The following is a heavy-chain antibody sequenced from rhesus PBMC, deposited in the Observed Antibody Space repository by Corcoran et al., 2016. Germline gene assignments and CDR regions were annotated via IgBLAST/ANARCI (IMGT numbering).Heavy chain of an antibody. Sequence: QVKLQQWGEGLVAPSETLSLTCAVYGDSITASYWPSIRQPPGQGLEWIGSFDGQSASTYYNPSLKNRVTISKDTSKNQFSLRLNSVTAADTAVYYCVRDKDVAGTVTFDSWGQGVLVTVSS. CDR2: FDGQSAST. CDR3: VRDKDVAGTVTFDS. D-gene: IGHD5-24*01. CDR1: GDSITASY. J-gene: IGHJ4*01. V-gene: IGHV4-73*01.